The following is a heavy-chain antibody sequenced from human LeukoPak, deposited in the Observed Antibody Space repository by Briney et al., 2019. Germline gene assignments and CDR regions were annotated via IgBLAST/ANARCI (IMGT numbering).Heavy chain of an antibody. Sequence: GGSLRLSCTASGFTFDDYAMHWVRPAPGKGLEWVSSISWNGGSIGYADSVKGRFTISRDDANNSLYLQMNSLRPEDTALYYCAKDIAPPSSGTFDYWGQGTLVTVSS. D-gene: IGHD6-19*01. V-gene: IGHV3-9*01. CDR3: AKDIAPPSSGTFDY. CDR1: GFTFDDYA. J-gene: IGHJ4*02. CDR2: ISWNGGSI.